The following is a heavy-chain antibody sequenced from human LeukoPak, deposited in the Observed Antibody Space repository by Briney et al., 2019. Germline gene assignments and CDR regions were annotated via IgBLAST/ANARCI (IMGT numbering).Heavy chain of an antibody. CDR2: ISGRGDST. Sequence: GGSLRLSCAASGFTFSSYAMSWVRQAPGKGLEWVSAISGRGDSTYYADSVKGRFTISRDNSKNTLYLQMNSLRAEDTAVYYCAKALQELVPRYFDYWGQGTLVTVSS. CDR1: GFTFSSYA. J-gene: IGHJ4*02. CDR3: AKALQELVPRYFDY. V-gene: IGHV3-23*01. D-gene: IGHD6-13*01.